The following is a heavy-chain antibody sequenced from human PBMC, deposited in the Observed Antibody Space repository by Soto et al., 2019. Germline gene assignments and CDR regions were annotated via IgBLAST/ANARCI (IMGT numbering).Heavy chain of an antibody. Sequence: QVHLVESGGGEFQPGRSLRLSCVASGFTFGTYGIHWVRQAPGKGLQWVALISYEGSNTYNADSLRGRFTISRDNAKNTLYLQMNSLRPEDSGVYFCARVTPGNNLYYFSGLDVWGQGTSVTVSS. J-gene: IGHJ6*02. CDR3: ARVTPGNNLYYFSGLDV. V-gene: IGHV3-30-3*01. D-gene: IGHD1-1*01. CDR2: ISYEGSNT. CDR1: GFTFGTYG.